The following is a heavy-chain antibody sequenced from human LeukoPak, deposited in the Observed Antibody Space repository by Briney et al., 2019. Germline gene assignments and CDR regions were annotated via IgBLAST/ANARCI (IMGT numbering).Heavy chain of an antibody. CDR2: ITCGSSRR. D-gene: IGHD6-13*01. CDR1: GFTFNDYT. V-gene: IGHV3-43*01. Sequence: GGSLTLSCAASGFTFNDYTMHWVRQAPGKGLEWISLITCGSSRRYYAGTVKSRFTVSRDNSKTTQYIQMKSMRTEDTATYYCAKGPPYSSSWYAALENWGQGTPVTVSS. CDR3: AKGPPYSSSWYAALEN. J-gene: IGHJ4*02.